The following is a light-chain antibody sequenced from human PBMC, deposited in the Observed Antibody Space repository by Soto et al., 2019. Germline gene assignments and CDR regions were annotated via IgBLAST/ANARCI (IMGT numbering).Light chain of an antibody. V-gene: IGLV1-44*01. CDR3: ATWDDSLNAWV. CDR2: SDN. J-gene: IGLJ3*02. Sequence: QSVLTQPPSASGTPGQRVTISCSGSSSNIGSNTVNWYQQLPGTAPKLLIYSDNQRTSGVPDRFSGSKSGTSASLAISGLLSEDEADYYCATWDDSLNAWVFGGGTKLTVL. CDR1: SSNIGSNT.